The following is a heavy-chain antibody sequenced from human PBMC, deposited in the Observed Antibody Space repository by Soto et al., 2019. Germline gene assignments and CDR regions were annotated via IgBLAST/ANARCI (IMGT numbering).Heavy chain of an antibody. J-gene: IGHJ4*02. V-gene: IGHV4-61*01. Sequence: SETLSLTCTVSGGSVSSGSYYWSWIRQPPGKGLEWIGYIYYSGSTNYNPSLKSRVTISVDTSKNQFSLKLSSVTAADTAVYYCARYFCYYDSSGYYCSFDYWGQGTLVTVSS. D-gene: IGHD3-22*01. CDR1: GGSVSSGSYY. CDR3: ARYFCYYDSSGYYCSFDY. CDR2: IYYSGST.